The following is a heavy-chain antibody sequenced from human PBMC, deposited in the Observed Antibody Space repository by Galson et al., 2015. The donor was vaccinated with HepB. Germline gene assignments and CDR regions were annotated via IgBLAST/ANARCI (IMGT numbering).Heavy chain of an antibody. CDR1: GFTFSSYA. J-gene: IGHJ5*02. V-gene: IGHV3-23*01. CDR2: ISGSGGST. Sequence: SLRLSCAASGFTFSSYAMSWVRQAPGKGLEWVSAISGSGGSTYYADSVKGRFTISRDNSKNTQYLQMNSLRAEDTAVYYCAKDRGYYYGSGSPHWFDPWGQGTLVTVSS. CDR3: AKDRGYYYGSGSPHWFDP. D-gene: IGHD3-10*01.